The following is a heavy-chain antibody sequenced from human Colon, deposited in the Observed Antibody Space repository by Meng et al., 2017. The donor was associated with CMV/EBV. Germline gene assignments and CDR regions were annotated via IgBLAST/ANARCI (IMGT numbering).Heavy chain of an antibody. CDR1: GFTFSSYD. V-gene: IGHV3-23*01. Sequence: GGSLRLSCAASGFTFSSYDMSWARQAPGKGLEWVSTIAGSTYRTHYADSVKGRFTISRDNSKNTLYLQMNSLRDDDTAVYYCDASDYWGQGTQVTVSS. D-gene: IGHD6-6*01. CDR2: IAGSTYRT. CDR3: DASDY. J-gene: IGHJ4*02.